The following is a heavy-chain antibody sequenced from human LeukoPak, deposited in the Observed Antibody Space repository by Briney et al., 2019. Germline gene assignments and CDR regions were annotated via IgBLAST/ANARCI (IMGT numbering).Heavy chain of an antibody. V-gene: IGHV1-18*01. CDR3: ARRLYSGSFYDY. CDR2: ISAYNGNT. J-gene: IGHJ4*02. CDR1: GYTFTSYG. Sequence: ASVKVSCKASGYTFTSYGISWVRQAPGQGLEWMGWISAYNGNTNYAQKFQGRVTITADESTSTAYMELSSLRSEDTAVYYCARRLYSGSFYDYWGQGTLVSVSS. D-gene: IGHD1-26*01.